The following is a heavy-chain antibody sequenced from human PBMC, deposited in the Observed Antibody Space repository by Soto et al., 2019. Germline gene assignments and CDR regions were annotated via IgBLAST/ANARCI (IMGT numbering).Heavy chain of an antibody. CDR3: AMAPYYDSSGLFDP. D-gene: IGHD3-22*01. CDR1: GGTFSSYA. J-gene: IGHJ5*02. CDR2: IIPIFGTA. V-gene: IGHV1-69*13. Sequence: GASVKVSCKASGGTFSSYAISWVRQAPGQGLEWMGGIIPIFGTANYAQKFQGRVTITADESTSTAYMELSSLRSEDTAVYYCAMAPYYDSSGLFDPWGQGTLVTVSS.